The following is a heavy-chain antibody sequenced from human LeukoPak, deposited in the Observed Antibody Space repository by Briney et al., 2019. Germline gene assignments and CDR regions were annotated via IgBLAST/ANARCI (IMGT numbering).Heavy chain of an antibody. Sequence: SETLSLTCTVSGGSISSSSYYWGWIRQPPGKGLEWIGSISYSGSTYYNPSLKSRVTISVDTSKNQFSLKLSSVTAADTAVYYCARTLYGSGSYFDYWGQGTLVTVSS. D-gene: IGHD3-10*01. CDR2: ISYSGST. J-gene: IGHJ4*02. CDR3: ARTLYGSGSYFDY. V-gene: IGHV4-39*07. CDR1: GGSISSSSYY.